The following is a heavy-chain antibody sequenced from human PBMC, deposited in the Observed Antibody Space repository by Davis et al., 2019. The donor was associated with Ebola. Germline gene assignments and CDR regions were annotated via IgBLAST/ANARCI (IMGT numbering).Heavy chain of an antibody. CDR1: AGSTSGYY. CDR3: ARGGGFGGYGMDV. CDR2: INYSGST. V-gene: IGHV4-34*01. J-gene: IGHJ6*02. Sequence: MPSETLSLTCAVYAGSTSGYYWTWIRQPPGKGLEWIGEINYSGSTNYYPSLTSRVTISVDTSKNQFSLKLSSLTAADTAVYYCARGGGFGGYGMDVWGQGTTVTVSS. D-gene: IGHD3-10*01.